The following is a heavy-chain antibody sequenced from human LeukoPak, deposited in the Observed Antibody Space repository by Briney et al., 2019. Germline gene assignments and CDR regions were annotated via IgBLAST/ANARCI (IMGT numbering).Heavy chain of an antibody. Sequence: TGGSLRLSCAASGFTFSDYYMSWIRQAPGKGLEWVSAISGSGGSTYYADSVKGRFTISRDNSKNTLYLQMNSLRAEDTAVYYCAKAETRYTSGWYIYWGQGTLVTVSS. V-gene: IGHV3-23*01. CDR3: AKAETRYTSGWYIY. CDR2: ISGSGGST. D-gene: IGHD6-19*01. CDR1: GFTFSDYY. J-gene: IGHJ4*02.